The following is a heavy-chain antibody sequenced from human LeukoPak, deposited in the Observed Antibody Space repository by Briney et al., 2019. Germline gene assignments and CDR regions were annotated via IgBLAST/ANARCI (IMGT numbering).Heavy chain of an antibody. V-gene: IGHV3-43*01. J-gene: IGHJ4*02. CDR3: AKELDTMFFDY. Sequence: GGSLRLSCATSGFNFDRYTIHWVRQAPGKGLEWVSLAGWAGGATFYSDSVRGRFTISRDSGRKSVYLQMNSLTTDDTAFYFCAKELDTMFFDYWGQGALVTVSS. CDR2: AGWAGGAT. D-gene: IGHD3-10*02. CDR1: GFNFDRYT.